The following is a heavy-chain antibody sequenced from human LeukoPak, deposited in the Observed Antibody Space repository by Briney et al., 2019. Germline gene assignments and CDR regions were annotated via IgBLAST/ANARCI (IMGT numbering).Heavy chain of an antibody. V-gene: IGHV4-61*01. J-gene: IGHJ4*02. D-gene: IGHD3-16*01. Sequence: PLETLSLTCTVSGYSISSSYYWSWIRQPPGKGLEWIGYIYYSGSTNYNPSLKSRVTISVDTSKNQFSLKLSSVTAADTAVYYCARALGGVISFDYWGQGTLVTVSS. CDR2: IYYSGST. CDR3: ARALGGVISFDY. CDR1: GYSISSSYY.